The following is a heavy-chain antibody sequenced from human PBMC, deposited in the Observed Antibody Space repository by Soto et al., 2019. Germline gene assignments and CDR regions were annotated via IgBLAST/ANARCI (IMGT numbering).Heavy chain of an antibody. CDR2: INSDGSST. CDR3: ARDFEY. V-gene: IGHV3-74*01. J-gene: IGHJ4*02. CDR1: GFTFSTFW. Sequence: EVQLVESGGGLVQPGGSLRLSCEASGFTFSTFWMHWVRQAPGKGLVWVSRINSDGSSTYYADSVKGRVTISRDNAKNTLYLKLNSLGPEDTAVYYCARDFEYWGQGTLVTVSS.